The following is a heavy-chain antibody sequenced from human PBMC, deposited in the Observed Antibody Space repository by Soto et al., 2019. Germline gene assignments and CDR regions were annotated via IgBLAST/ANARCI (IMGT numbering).Heavy chain of an antibody. V-gene: IGHV3-64D*06. CDR3: VKDFEYSSSSSLDY. Sequence: PGGSLRLSCAASGFTFSSYAMHWVRQAPGKGLEYVSAISSNGGSTYYADSVKGRFTISRDNSKNTLYLQMSSLRAEDTAVYYCVKDFEYSSSSSLDYWGQGTLVTVSS. CDR2: ISSNGGST. D-gene: IGHD6-6*01. J-gene: IGHJ4*02. CDR1: GFTFSSYA.